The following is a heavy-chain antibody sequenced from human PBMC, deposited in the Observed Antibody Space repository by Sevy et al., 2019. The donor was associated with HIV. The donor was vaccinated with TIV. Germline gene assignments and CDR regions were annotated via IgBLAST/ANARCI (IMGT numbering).Heavy chain of an antibody. CDR3: ARCRSPYGDYATGSFDY. V-gene: IGHV4-61*01. CDR1: GGSFSTDSYY. CDR2: LFYSGST. D-gene: IGHD4-17*01. Sequence: SETLSLTCTVSGGSFSTDSYYWSWIRQPPGKGLEWIGYLFYSGSTNYNPSLKSRVTISLDTSKNQFSLKLSSVTAADTAVYYCARCRSPYGDYATGSFDYWGQGALVTVSS. J-gene: IGHJ4*02.